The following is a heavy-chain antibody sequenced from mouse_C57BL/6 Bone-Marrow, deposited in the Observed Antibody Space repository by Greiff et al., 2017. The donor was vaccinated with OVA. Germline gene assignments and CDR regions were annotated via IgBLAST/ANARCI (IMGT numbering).Heavy chain of an antibody. CDR2: ISSGGSYT. CDR3: ARPDYDLFAY. CDR1: GFTFSSYG. D-gene: IGHD2-4*01. Sequence: VQLQESGGDLVKPGGSLKLSCAASGFTFSSYGMSWVRQTPDKRLEWVATISSGGSYTYYPDSVKGRFTISRDNAKNTLYLQMSSLKSEDTAMYYCARPDYDLFAYWGQGTLVTVSA. J-gene: IGHJ3*01. V-gene: IGHV5-6*01.